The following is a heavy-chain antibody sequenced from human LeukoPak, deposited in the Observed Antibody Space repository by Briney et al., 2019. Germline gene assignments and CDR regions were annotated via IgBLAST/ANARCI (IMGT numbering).Heavy chain of an antibody. CDR1: GASLSSRTSY. Sequence: SETLSLTCSVSGASLSSRTSYWGWIRQPPGKGLEWIGTIYSSGNTYYNPSLKSQVTISRDTSKNQVSLKVNSVTAADTATYYCARHVSSVGVAVVITLIDSWGQGILVTVSS. J-gene: IGHJ4*02. CDR3: ARHVSSVGVAVVITLIDS. D-gene: IGHD3-3*01. CDR2: IYSSGNT. V-gene: IGHV4-39*01.